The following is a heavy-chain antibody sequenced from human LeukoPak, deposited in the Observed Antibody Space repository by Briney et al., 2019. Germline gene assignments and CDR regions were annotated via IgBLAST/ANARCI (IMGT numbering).Heavy chain of an antibody. Sequence: SETLSLTCAVYGGSFSGYYWSWIRQPPGKGLEWIGEINHSGSTNYNPPLKSRVTISVDTSKNQFSLKLSSMTAADTAVYYCARGAIKVYSSYYYDSSGRYALLGWFDPWGQGTLVTVSS. CDR3: ARGAIKVYSSYYYDSSGRYALLGWFDP. CDR2: INHSGST. CDR1: GGSFSGYY. J-gene: IGHJ5*02. D-gene: IGHD3-22*01. V-gene: IGHV4-34*01.